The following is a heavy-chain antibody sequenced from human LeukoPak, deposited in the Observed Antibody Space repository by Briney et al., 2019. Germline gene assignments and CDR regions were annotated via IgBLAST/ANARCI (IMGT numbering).Heavy chain of an antibody. D-gene: IGHD2-15*01. CDR3: ASYCSGSCYGAFDI. Sequence: PSETLSLTCAVPGGSISSTDWWSWVRQPPGKGLEWIGEIHHSGSTNYNPSLKSRVTISVDKSKNQFSLRLTSVTAADTAVYYCASYCSGSCYGAFDIWGQGTMVAVSS. V-gene: IGHV4-4*02. J-gene: IGHJ3*02. CDR1: GGSISSTDW. CDR2: IHHSGST.